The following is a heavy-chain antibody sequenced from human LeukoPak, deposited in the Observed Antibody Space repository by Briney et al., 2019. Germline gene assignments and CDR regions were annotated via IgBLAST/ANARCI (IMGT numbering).Heavy chain of an antibody. Sequence: GGSLRLSCAASGFTFSAYRMIWVRQAPGKGLEWISYITTTGSAMQYADSVKGRFTISRDNAKNSLFLQMNSLRVEDTAVYYCVRGTGQWRVWDLEAFDIWGQGTVVTVSS. CDR2: ITTTGSAM. V-gene: IGHV3-48*01. CDR3: VRGTGQWRVWDLEAFDI. J-gene: IGHJ3*02. CDR1: GFTFSAYR. D-gene: IGHD6-19*01.